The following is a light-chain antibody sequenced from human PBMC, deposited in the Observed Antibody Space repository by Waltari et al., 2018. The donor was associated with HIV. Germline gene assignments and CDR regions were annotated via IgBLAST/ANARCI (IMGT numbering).Light chain of an antibody. V-gene: IGKV3-15*01. CDR2: GAS. CDR1: QSVSSN. CDR3: QQYNNWPRP. Sequence: EIVVTQSPVTLSVSPGERATLSCRASQSVSSNLAWYQQKPGQAPRPLLYGASTRATGIPARFSGSGSGTEFTLTISSLQSEDCAVYYCQQYNNWPRPFGQGTKLEIK. J-gene: IGKJ2*01.